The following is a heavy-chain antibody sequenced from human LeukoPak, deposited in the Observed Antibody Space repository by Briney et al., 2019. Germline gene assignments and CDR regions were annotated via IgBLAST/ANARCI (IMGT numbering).Heavy chain of an antibody. CDR1: GGTFTSYG. D-gene: IGHD4-17*01. CDR2: IMPLFGTA. V-gene: IGHV1-69*05. CDR3: ARDVHGDYGSGWFDP. J-gene: IGHJ5*02. Sequence: GASVKVSCKASGGTFTSYGYSWVRQAPGQGLEWLGGIMPLFGTAGYAQKFQGRVTITKDESTRTVYLELTSLTSDDTAVYYCARDVHGDYGSGWFDPWGQGTLVSVSS.